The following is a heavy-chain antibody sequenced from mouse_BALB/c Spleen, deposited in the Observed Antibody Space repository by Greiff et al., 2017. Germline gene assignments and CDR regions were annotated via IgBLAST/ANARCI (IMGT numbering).Heavy chain of an antibody. CDR3: ARPYGYDSFAY. CDR2: IWAGGST. D-gene: IGHD2-2*01. J-gene: IGHJ3*01. Sequence: VKLVESGPGLVAPSQSLSITCTVSGYSLTSYGVHWVRQPPGKGLEWLGVIWAGGSTNYNSALMSRLSISKDNSKSQVFLKMNSLQTDDTAMYYCARPYGYDSFAYWGQGTLVTVSA. CDR1: GYSLTSYG. V-gene: IGHV2-9*02.